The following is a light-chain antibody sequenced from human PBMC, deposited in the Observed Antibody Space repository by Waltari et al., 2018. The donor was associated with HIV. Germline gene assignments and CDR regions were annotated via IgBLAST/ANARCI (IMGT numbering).Light chain of an antibody. CDR3: ATWEDSLSGSV. CDR1: SSHIGSHY. Sequence: QSVLTQPPSTSGTPGQRVTISCSGSSSHIGSHYVYWYRQLPGTAPKIVMYRDDRRPSGVPVRFSGSKSGPSASLAISGLRSEDGADYCCATWEDSLSGSVFGGGTKLTVL. V-gene: IGLV1-47*01. J-gene: IGLJ3*02. CDR2: RDD.